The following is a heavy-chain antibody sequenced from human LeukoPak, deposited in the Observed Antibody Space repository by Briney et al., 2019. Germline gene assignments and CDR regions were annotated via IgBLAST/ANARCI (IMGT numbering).Heavy chain of an antibody. CDR1: GFTFSSYG. D-gene: IGHD3-22*01. V-gene: IGHV3-33*01. CDR2: IWYDGSNK. J-gene: IGHJ4*02. Sequence: GGSLRLSCAASGFTFSSYGMHWVRQAPGKGLEWVAVIWYDGSNKYYADSVKGRFTISRDNSKNTLYLQMNSLRAEDTAVYYCAREDGYDSSGYLGLLDYWGQGTLVTVSS. CDR3: AREDGYDSSGYLGLLDY.